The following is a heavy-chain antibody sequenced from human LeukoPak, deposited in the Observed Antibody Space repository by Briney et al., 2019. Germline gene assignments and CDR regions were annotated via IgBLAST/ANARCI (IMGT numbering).Heavy chain of an antibody. CDR1: GDSVSTNSVA. J-gene: IGHJ4*02. V-gene: IGHV6-1*01. D-gene: IGHD5-24*01. Sequence: SQTLSLTCAISGDSVSTNSVAWNWIRQSPSRGLEWLGRTYYRSKWYNDYAVSVKSRITINPDTSKNQFSLQLKSVTPEDTAVYYCARELDGYNSKPLGYWGQGTLVTVSS. CDR2: TYYRSKWYN. CDR3: ARELDGYNSKPLGY.